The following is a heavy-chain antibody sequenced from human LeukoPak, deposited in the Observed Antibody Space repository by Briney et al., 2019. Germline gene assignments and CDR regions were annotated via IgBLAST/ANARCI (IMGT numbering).Heavy chain of an antibody. CDR2: ISSSGSTI. CDR1: GFTFSDYY. V-gene: IGHV3-11*01. J-gene: IGHJ3*02. Sequence: GGSLRLSCAASGFTFSDYYMSWIRQAPGKGLEWVSYISSSGSTIHYADSVKGRFTISRDNAKNSLYLQMNSLRAEDTAVYYCARGDYYDKHHTPLNAFDIWGQGTMVTVSS. CDR3: ARGDYYDKHHTPLNAFDI. D-gene: IGHD3-22*01.